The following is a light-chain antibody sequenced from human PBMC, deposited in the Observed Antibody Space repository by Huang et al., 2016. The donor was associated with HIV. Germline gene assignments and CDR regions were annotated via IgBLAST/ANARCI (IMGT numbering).Light chain of an antibody. Sequence: DIQITQSPSSLSASLGDKVTITCQASLDINNDLNWYQQKPGKVPKLLIYDASDLETGVPPRFSGSGSGTDFTLTVSSLQAEDIGTYYCQQYDTLPLTFGQGTNVEI. CDR2: DAS. J-gene: IGKJ1*01. V-gene: IGKV1-33*01. CDR1: LDINND. CDR3: QQYDTLPLT.